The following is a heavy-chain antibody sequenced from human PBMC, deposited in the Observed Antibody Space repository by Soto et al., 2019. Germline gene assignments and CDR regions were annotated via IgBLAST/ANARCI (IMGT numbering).Heavy chain of an antibody. V-gene: IGHV4-4*02. D-gene: IGHD3-3*01. Sequence: SETLSLTCAVSGGSFTSNNWWTWVRQPPGQGLEWIGEIYRTGSTNYNPSLKSRVTISVDTSKNQFSLKLSSVTAADTAVYYCARRGVTYYDFWSGYSNFDYWGQGTLVTVSS. J-gene: IGHJ4*02. CDR2: IYRTGST. CDR3: ARRGVTYYDFWSGYSNFDY. CDR1: GGSFTSNNW.